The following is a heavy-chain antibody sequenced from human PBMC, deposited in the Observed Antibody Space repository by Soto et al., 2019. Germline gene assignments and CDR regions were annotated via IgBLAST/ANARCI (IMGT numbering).Heavy chain of an antibody. V-gene: IGHV3-48*03. Sequence: GGSLRLSCAASGFTFSSYEMNWVRQAPGKGLEWVSYISSSGSTIYYADSVKGRFTISRDNAKNSLYLQMNSLRAEDTAVYYCARGGLYSGSYWYFDLWGRGTLVTVSS. CDR1: GFTFSSYE. CDR3: ARGGLYSGSYWYFDL. CDR2: ISSSGSTI. J-gene: IGHJ2*01. D-gene: IGHD1-26*01.